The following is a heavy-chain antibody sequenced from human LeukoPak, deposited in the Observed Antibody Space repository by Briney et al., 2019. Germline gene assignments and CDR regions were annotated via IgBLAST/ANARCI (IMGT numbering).Heavy chain of an antibody. CDR1: GFTFSSYW. V-gene: IGHV3-74*01. CDR2: INSDGSST. D-gene: IGHD2-15*01. Sequence: GGSLRLSCAASGFTFSSYWMRWVRQAPGKGLVWVSRINSDGSSTSYADSVKGRFTISRDTAKNTLYLQMNSLRAEDTAVYYCPSALSCSGGSCYSAPDYWGQGTLVTVSS. J-gene: IGHJ4*02. CDR3: PSALSCSGGSCYSAPDY.